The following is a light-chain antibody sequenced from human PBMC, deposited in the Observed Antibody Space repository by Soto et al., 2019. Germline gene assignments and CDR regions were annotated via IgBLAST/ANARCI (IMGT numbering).Light chain of an antibody. CDR1: QSVSSN. CDR3: QQYNNWPLYT. V-gene: IGKV3-15*01. Sequence: EIVMTQSPATLSVSPGERATLSCRASQSVSSNVAWYQQKPGQAPRLLIYGASTRATGIPARFSGSGSGTEFTLTISSLQSEYFAVYYCQQYNNWPLYTFGQGNKLEIQ. CDR2: GAS. J-gene: IGKJ2*01.